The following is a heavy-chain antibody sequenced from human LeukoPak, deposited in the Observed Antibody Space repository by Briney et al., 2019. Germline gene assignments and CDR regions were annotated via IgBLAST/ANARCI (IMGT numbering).Heavy chain of an antibody. V-gene: IGHV4-39*06. D-gene: IGHD4-17*01. CDR3: ARGPPFTVTTSYYFDF. Sequence: SETLSLTCTLSGGSISRSFYYWDYIRQPPGKGLESFPTLCHSGATHDNPSLRSRLIISADTWVRSVTAADTAVYYCARGPPFTVTTSYYFDFWGQGTLVTVPS. CDR2: LCHSGAT. CDR1: GGSISRSFYY. J-gene: IGHJ4*02.